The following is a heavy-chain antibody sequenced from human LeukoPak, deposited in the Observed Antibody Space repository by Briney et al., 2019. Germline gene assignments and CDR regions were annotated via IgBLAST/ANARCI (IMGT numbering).Heavy chain of an antibody. J-gene: IGHJ4*02. CDR3: ARGYNYGQID. D-gene: IGHD5-18*01. V-gene: IGHV1-2*02. CDR2: INPNSGGT. Sequence: ASVKVSCKASGYTFTGYYMHWVRQAPGQGLEWMGWINPNSGGTNYAQKFQGRVTMTRDASISTAYMELSSLRSDDTAVYYCARGYNYGQIDWDQETLVAVSS. CDR1: GYTFTGYY.